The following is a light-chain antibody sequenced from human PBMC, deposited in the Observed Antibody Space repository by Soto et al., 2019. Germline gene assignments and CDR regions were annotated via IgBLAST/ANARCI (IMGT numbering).Light chain of an antibody. CDR2: DAS. Sequence: ESVLTQSPGTLSLSPGERSTLSCMSSQTIIGNYLAWYQQKPGQAPRLLIYDASNRATGIPARFSGSGSGTDFTLTISSLEPEDFAVYYCQQYGSTPVTFGQGTKVDIK. J-gene: IGKJ1*01. V-gene: IGKV3-20*01. CDR3: QQYGSTPVT. CDR1: QTIIGNY.